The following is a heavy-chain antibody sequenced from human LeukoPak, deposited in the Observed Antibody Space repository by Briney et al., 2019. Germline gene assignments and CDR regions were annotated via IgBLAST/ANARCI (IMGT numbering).Heavy chain of an antibody. CDR1: GGSFSGYY. CDR2: INHSGST. CDR3: ARKSRIAARLGFDY. V-gene: IGHV4-34*01. J-gene: IGHJ4*02. Sequence: ASETLSLTCGVYGGSFSGYYWSWIRQPPGKGLEWIGEINHSGSTNYNPSLKSRVTISVDTSKNQFSLKLSSVTAADTAVYYCARKSRIAARLGFDYWGQGTLVTVSS. D-gene: IGHD6-6*01.